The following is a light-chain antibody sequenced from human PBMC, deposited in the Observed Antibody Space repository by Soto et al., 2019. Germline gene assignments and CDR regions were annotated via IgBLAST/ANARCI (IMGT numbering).Light chain of an antibody. V-gene: IGKV1-5*03. CDR3: HQYNSYPYT. CDR1: QSISSW. J-gene: IGKJ2*01. Sequence: DFQMTQSPSTLSASVGDRVIITCRASQSISSWLAWYQQKPGKAPKLLIYKASGLETGVPSRFSGSGSGTEFTLTISSLQPDDFATYYCHQYNSYPYTFGQGTKLEIK. CDR2: KAS.